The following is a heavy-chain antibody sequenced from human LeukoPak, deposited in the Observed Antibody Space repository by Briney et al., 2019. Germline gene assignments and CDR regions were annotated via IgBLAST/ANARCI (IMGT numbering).Heavy chain of an antibody. V-gene: IGHV4-39*07. D-gene: IGHD3-10*01. CDR2: IYYSGST. Sequence: PSETLSLTCTVSGGSISSSSYYWGWIRQPPGKGLEWIGSIYYSGSTYYNPSLKSRVTISVDTSKNQFSLKLSSVTAADTAVYYCARDLVRGYGSGSSIWGQGTMVTVSS. J-gene: IGHJ3*02. CDR3: ARDLVRGYGSGSSI. CDR1: GGSISSSSYY.